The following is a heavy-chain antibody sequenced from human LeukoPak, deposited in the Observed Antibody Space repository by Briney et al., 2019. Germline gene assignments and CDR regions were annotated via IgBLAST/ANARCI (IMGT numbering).Heavy chain of an antibody. CDR3: AKEKQWLVNPTLFDY. J-gene: IGHJ4*02. V-gene: IGHV3-73*01. CDR1: GFTFSGSA. D-gene: IGHD6-19*01. CDR2: IRSKANSYAT. Sequence: GGSLRLSRAASGFTFSGSAMHWVRQASGKGLEWVGRIRSKANSYATAYAASVKGRFTISRDNSKNTLYLQMNSLRAEDTAVYYCAKEKQWLVNPTLFDYWGQGTLVTVSS.